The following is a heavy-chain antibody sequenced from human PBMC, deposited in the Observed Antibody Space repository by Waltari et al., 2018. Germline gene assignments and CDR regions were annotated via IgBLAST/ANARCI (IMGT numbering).Heavy chain of an antibody. CDR1: GFTFDAYA. J-gene: IGHJ3*02. CDR2: ISWNSGSI. CDR3: AKSRGSGYPVDAFDI. V-gene: IGHV3-9*03. D-gene: IGHD3-22*01. Sequence: EVQLVESGGGLVQPGRSLRLSCAASGFTFDAYAMHWVRQAPGKGLEWVSGISWNSGSIGYADSVKGRFTISRDNAKNSLYLQMNSLRAEDMALYYCAKSRGSGYPVDAFDIWGQGTMVTVSS.